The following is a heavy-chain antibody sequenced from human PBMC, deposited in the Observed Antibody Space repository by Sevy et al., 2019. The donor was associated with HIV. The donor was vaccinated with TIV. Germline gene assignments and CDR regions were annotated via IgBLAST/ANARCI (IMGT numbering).Heavy chain of an antibody. V-gene: IGHV4-31*03. CDR1: GGSISSGGYY. CDR3: ARDKGDHFDY. Sequence: SETLSLTCTVSGGSISSGGYYWSWIRQHPGQGLEWIGYIYYSGSTYYNPSLKSRVTISVDTSKNQFSLKLSSVTAADTAVYYCARDKGDHFDYWGQGTLVTVSS. D-gene: IGHD1-26*01. CDR2: IYYSGST. J-gene: IGHJ4*02.